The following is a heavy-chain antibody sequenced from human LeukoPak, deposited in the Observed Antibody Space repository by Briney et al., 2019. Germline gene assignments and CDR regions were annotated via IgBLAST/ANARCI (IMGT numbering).Heavy chain of an antibody. CDR1: GGSISSYY. D-gene: IGHD3-10*01. CDR3: ARVRLVRGSGSLDDAFDI. V-gene: IGHV4-4*07. Sequence: PSETLSLTCTVSGGSISSYYWSWIRQPAGKGLEWIGQIYTSGSTNYNPSLKSRVTMSVDTSKNQFSLRLSSVTAADTAVYYCARVRLVRGSGSLDDAFDIWGQGTMVTVSS. J-gene: IGHJ3*02. CDR2: IYTSGST.